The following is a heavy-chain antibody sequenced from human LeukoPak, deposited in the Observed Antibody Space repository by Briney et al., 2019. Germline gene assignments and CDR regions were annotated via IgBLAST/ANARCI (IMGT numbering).Heavy chain of an antibody. CDR3: ARNNYGDYESFDY. D-gene: IGHD4-17*01. V-gene: IGHV3-48*03. CDR1: GFTFSSYE. Sequence: GGSLRLSCAASGFTFSSYEMNWVRQAPGKGLEWVSYISSSGSTIYYADSVKGRFTISRDNDKNSLYLQMNSLRAEDTAVYYCARNNYGDYESFDYWGQGTLVTVSS. J-gene: IGHJ4*02. CDR2: ISSSGSTI.